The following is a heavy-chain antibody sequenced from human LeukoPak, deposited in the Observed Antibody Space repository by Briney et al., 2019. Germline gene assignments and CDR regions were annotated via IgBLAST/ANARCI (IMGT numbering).Heavy chain of an antibody. CDR2: ISYDGSNK. CDR3: ARNGAVAWYYFDY. J-gene: IGHJ4*02. CDR1: GFTFSSYA. Sequence: QPGGSLRLSCAASGFTFSSYAMHWVRQAPGKGLEWVAVISYDGSNKYYADSVKGRFTISRDDSKNTLYLQMNSLRAEDTAVYYCARNGAVAWYYFDYWGQGTLVTVSS. D-gene: IGHD6-19*01. V-gene: IGHV3-30*04.